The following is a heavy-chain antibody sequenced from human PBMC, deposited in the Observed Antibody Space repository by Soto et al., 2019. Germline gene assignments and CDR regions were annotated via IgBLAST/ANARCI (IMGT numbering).Heavy chain of an antibody. CDR2: ISTYNGNT. CDR3: ARDDLHYSSSPGIPDY. CDR1: GYTFTSYG. D-gene: IGHD6-6*01. V-gene: IGHV1-18*01. J-gene: IGHJ4*02. Sequence: QVQLVQSGAEVKKPGASVKVSCKASGYTFTSYGISWVRQVPGQGLEWMGWISTYNGNTKYAQKLQGRVTMTTDTSTSTAYMELRSLRSDDTAVYYCARDDLHYSSSPGIPDYWGQGTLVTVSS.